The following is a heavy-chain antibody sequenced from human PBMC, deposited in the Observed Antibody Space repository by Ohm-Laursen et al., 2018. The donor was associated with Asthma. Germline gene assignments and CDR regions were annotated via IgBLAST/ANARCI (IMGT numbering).Heavy chain of an antibody. Sequence: TLSLTCNVSGDSISGINWWSWVRQSPGKGLQWLAEVSYSGSTNYNPSLESRITVSVDKSKNQLSLTLTSVTAADTAMYYCARAESALGHAPYGIDVWGQGTTVTVSS. J-gene: IGHJ6*02. CDR3: ARAESALGHAPYGIDV. CDR1: GDSISGINW. D-gene: IGHD3-16*01. CDR2: VSYSGST. V-gene: IGHV4-4*02.